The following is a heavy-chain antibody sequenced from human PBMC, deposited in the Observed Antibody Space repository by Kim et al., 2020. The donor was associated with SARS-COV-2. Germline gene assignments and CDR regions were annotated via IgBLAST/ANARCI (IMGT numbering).Heavy chain of an antibody. Sequence: SVKVSCKASGGTFSSYAISWVRQAPGQGLEWMGGIIPIFGTANYAQKFQGRVTITADESTSTAYMELSSLRSEDTAVYYCARSYPYSGSWGYYYYYMDVWGKGTTVTVSS. V-gene: IGHV1-69*13. J-gene: IGHJ6*03. D-gene: IGHD1-26*01. CDR1: GGTFSSYA. CDR2: IIPIFGTA. CDR3: ARSYPYSGSWGYYYYYMDV.